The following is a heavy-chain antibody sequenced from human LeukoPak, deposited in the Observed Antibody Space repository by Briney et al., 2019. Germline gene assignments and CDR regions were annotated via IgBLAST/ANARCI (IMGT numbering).Heavy chain of an antibody. CDR1: GDTFSSYA. V-gene: IGHV1-69*06. CDR3: ARDLGNYYGSGSYM. D-gene: IGHD3-10*01. Sequence: ASVKVSCKASGDTFSSYAFSWVRQAPGQGLEWMGGIIPIFGTANYAQKFQSRVTITADKSTSTVYMKLSSLRSEDTALYYCARDLGNYYGSGSYMWGPGTLVTVSS. J-gene: IGHJ4*02. CDR2: IIPIFGTA.